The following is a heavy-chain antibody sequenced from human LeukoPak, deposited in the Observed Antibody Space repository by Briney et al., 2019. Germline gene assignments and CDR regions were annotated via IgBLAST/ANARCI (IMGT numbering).Heavy chain of an antibody. D-gene: IGHD1-7*01. V-gene: IGHV4-39*01. CDR3: ARGDMTGTNLNF. J-gene: IGHJ4*02. CDR1: GGSISSTNYF. Sequence: TSETLSLTCTVSGGSISSTNYFWGWIRQPPGKGLEWIGRFYYVGSTYYNSSLKSRVTLSVDTSKSQFSLKLNSVTAADTAVYYCARGDMTGTNLNFWGQGTLVTVSS. CDR2: FYYVGST.